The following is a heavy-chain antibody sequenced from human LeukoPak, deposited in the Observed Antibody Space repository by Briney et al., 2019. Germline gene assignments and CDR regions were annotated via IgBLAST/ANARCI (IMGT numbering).Heavy chain of an antibody. V-gene: IGHV3-15*01. D-gene: IGHD4-17*01. CDR2: IKSRPDGGTT. CDR1: GFAFSSAW. Sequence: PGGSLRLSCAASGFAFSSAWMNWARQAPGRGLEWVGLIKSRPDGGTTYYAAPVKGRFTISRDDSKNTLDLHMNSLKSEDTAIYYCTTGDYGAFEFWGQGTLVTVSS. CDR3: TTGDYGAFEF. J-gene: IGHJ4*02.